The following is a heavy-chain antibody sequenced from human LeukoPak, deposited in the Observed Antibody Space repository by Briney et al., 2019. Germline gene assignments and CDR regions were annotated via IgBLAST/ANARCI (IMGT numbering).Heavy chain of an antibody. CDR2: INPNSGVT. D-gene: IGHD3-22*01. Sequence: ASVKVSCKASGYTFTGYYMHWVRQAPGQGLEWMGWINPNSGVTSYAQNFQGRVTMTRDTSISTAYMEMSRLRSDDTAVYYCARPYYYDSSGYYNWFDPWGQGTLVTVSS. J-gene: IGHJ5*02. V-gene: IGHV1-2*02. CDR1: GYTFTGYY. CDR3: ARPYYYDSSGYYNWFDP.